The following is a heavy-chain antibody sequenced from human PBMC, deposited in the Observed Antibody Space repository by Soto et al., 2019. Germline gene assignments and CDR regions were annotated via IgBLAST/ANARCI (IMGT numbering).Heavy chain of an antibody. J-gene: IGHJ3*02. CDR3: AKNGLGSLVTYCSICDCHYAGDI. V-gene: IGHV3-23*01. D-gene: IGHD2-2*01. CDR2: ISGGVNGT. CDR1: GFTFGNYA. Sequence: EVQLLESGGGLVQPGGSLRLYCAASGFTFGNYAMIWGLQAPGKGLEWVSTISGGVNGTYYADSVRGRFTIARENSRNTGYMQRKCITAEDTAVYYCAKNGLGSLVTYCSICDCHYAGDIWGQGTMVTVSS.